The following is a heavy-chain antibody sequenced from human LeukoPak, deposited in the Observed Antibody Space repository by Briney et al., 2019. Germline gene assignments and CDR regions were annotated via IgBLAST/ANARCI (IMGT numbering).Heavy chain of an antibody. CDR1: GFTFSSYE. Sequence: GGSLRLSCAASGFTFSSYEMNWVRPAPGKGLEWVSYISSCGSTIYYADSVKGRFTISRDNAKNSLFLQMNSLRAEDTAMYYCVTETAVTGWGYWGQGTLVTVSS. D-gene: IGHD4-17*01. V-gene: IGHV3-48*03. J-gene: IGHJ4*02. CDR3: VTETAVTGWGY. CDR2: ISSCGSTI.